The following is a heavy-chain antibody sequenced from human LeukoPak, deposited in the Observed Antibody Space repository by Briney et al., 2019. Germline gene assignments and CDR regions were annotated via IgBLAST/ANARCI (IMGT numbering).Heavy chain of an antibody. CDR1: GFTFSSYS. CDR2: ISSSSSYI. V-gene: IGHV3-21*01. J-gene: IGHJ4*02. CDR3: ARDRFGNCSSTSCYPEPIDY. D-gene: IGHD2-2*01. Sequence: GGSLRLSCAASGFTFSSYSMTWVRQAPGKGLEWVSSISSSSSYIYYADSVKGRFTISRDNAKNSLYLQMNSLRAEDTAVYYCARDRFGNCSSTSCYPEPIDYWGQGTLVTVSS.